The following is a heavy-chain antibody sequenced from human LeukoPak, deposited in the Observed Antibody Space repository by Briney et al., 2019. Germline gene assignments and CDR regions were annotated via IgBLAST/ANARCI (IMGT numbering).Heavy chain of an antibody. Sequence: GGSLRLSCAASGFTFSSYWMSWVRQAPGKGLEWVANIKQDGSEKYYVDSVEGRFTISRDSAKNSLYLQMNSLRAEDTAVYYCARVSGTVAAFDYWGQGTLVTVSS. CDR3: ARVSGTVAAFDY. CDR2: IKQDGSEK. J-gene: IGHJ4*02. V-gene: IGHV3-7*01. CDR1: GFTFSSYW. D-gene: IGHD6-19*01.